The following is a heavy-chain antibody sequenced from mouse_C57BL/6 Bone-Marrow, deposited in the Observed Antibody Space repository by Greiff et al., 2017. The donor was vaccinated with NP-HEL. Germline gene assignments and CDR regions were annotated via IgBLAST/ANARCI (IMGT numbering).Heavy chain of an antibody. CDR3: ASARGFAY. Sequence: EVKLQESGPGLVKPSQSLSLTCSVTGYSITSGYYWNWIRQFPGNKLEWMGYISYDGSNNYNPSLKNRISITRDTSKNQFFLKLNSVTTEDTATYYCASARGFAYWGQGTLVTVSA. CDR1: GYSITSGYY. V-gene: IGHV3-6*02. CDR2: ISYDGSN. J-gene: IGHJ3*01.